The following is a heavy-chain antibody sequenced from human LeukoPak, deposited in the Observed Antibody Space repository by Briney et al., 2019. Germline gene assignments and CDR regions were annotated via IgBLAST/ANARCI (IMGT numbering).Heavy chain of an antibody. D-gene: IGHD6-13*01. J-gene: IGHJ4*02. CDR2: ISAYNGNT. Sequence: GASVKVSCKASGYTFTRYGISWVRQAPGQGLEWMGWISAYNGNTNYAQKLQGRVTMTTDTSTSTAYMELRSLRSDDTAVYYCARASLNSSSWYFDYWGQGTLVTVSS. CDR3: ARASLNSSSWYFDY. V-gene: IGHV1-18*01. CDR1: GYTFTRYG.